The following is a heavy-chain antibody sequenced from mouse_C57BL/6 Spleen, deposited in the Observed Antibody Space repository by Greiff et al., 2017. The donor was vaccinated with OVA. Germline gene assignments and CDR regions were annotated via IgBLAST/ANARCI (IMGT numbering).Heavy chain of an antibody. CDR3: ARDKTTVAPFAY. CDR2: ISDGGSYT. D-gene: IGHD1-1*01. Sequence: EVKVVESGGGLVKPGGSLKLSCAASGFTFSSYAMSWVRQTPEKRLEWVATISDGGSYTYYPDNVKGRFTISRDNAKNNLYLQMSHLKSEDTAMYYCARDKTTVAPFAYWGQGTLVTVSA. V-gene: IGHV5-4*01. J-gene: IGHJ3*01. CDR1: GFTFSSYA.